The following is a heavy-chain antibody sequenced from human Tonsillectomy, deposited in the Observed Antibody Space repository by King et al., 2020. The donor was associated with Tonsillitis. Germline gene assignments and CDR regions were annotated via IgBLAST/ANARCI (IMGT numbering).Heavy chain of an antibody. D-gene: IGHD6-13*01. CDR1: GGSFSGYY. J-gene: IGHJ4*02. Sequence: VQLQQWGAGLLKPSETLSLTCAVYGGSFSGYYWSWIRQPPGKGLEWIGEINHSGSTNYNPSLKSRVTISVDTSKNQFSLKLSSVTAADTAVYYCARGVRAPVNQRARKSSSWPEWADWGQGTLVTVSS. CDR3: ARGVRAPVNQRARKSSSWPEWAD. CDR2: INHSGST. V-gene: IGHV4-34*01.